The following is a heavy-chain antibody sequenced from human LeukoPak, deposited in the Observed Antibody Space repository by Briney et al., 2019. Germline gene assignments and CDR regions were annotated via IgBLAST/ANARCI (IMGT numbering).Heavy chain of an antibody. D-gene: IGHD3-22*01. CDR2: IWYDGSNK. CDR1: GFTFSSYG. J-gene: IGHJ4*02. Sequence: QTGGSLRLSCAASGFTFSSYGMHWVRPAPGKGLEWVAVIWYDGSNKYYADSVKGRFTISRDNSKNTLYLQMNSLRAEDTAVYYCARDRPDSSGYDDYWGQGTLVTVSS. CDR3: ARDRPDSSGYDDY. V-gene: IGHV3-33*01.